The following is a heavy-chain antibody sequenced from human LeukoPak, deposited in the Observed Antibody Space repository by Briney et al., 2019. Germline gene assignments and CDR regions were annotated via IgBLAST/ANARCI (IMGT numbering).Heavy chain of an antibody. CDR3: ATVRSSSWSGSNYFDY. Sequence: APVKASCTVSGLTLTQLSTHWVRQSPGKGLEWMGNVDPEDGEAVYAQKFQGRITVTEDTSTDTAYMQLRSLRSDDTAVYYCATVRSSSWSGSNYFDYWGQGTLVTVSS. CDR1: GLTLTQLS. D-gene: IGHD3-3*01. V-gene: IGHV1-24*01. J-gene: IGHJ4*02. CDR2: VDPEDGEA.